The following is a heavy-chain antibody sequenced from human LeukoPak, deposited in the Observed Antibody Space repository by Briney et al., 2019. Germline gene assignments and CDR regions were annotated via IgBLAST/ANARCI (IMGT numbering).Heavy chain of an antibody. D-gene: IGHD6-19*01. V-gene: IGHV3-21*01. Sequence: GGSLRLSCAASGFTFSSMNWVRQAPGKGLEWVSSITSTGTYIYYADSVKGRFTISRDNAKDSLYLQMNSLRAEDTAVYYCAREFGGRDRSGWQYATDYWGQGTLVTVSS. CDR1: GFTFSS. CDR2: ITSTGTYI. J-gene: IGHJ4*02. CDR3: AREFGGRDRSGWQYATDY.